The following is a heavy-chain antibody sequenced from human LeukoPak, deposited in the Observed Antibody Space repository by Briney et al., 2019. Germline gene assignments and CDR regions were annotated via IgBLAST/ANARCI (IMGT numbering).Heavy chain of an antibody. CDR3: ARELWFVNAPGSWFDP. CDR2: IYTSGST. V-gene: IGHV4-4*07. J-gene: IGHJ5*02. D-gene: IGHD3-10*01. Sequence: PSETLSLTCTVSGGSISTYYWSWIRQPAGKGLEWIGRIYTSGSTNYNPSLKSRVTMSVDTSKNQFSLKLSSVTAADTAVYYCARELWFVNAPGSWFDPWGQGTLVTVSS. CDR1: GGSISTYY.